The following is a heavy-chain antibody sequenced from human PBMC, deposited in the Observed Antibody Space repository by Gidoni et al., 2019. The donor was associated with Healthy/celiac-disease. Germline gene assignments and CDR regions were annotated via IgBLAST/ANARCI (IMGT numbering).Heavy chain of an antibody. D-gene: IGHD3-16*01. CDR3: ARHGSGGAGNWYFDL. J-gene: IGHJ2*01. CDR1: GGSLSSSSYY. CDR2: IYYGGST. V-gene: IGHV4-39*01. Sequence: QLQLQEPGPGLVKPSETLSLTCTVPGGSLSSSSYYWGWIRQPPGKGLGWLGSIYYGGSTYYNPSLKGRVTISVDTSKNQFSLKLSSVTAADTAVYYYARHGSGGAGNWYFDLWGRGTLVTVSS.